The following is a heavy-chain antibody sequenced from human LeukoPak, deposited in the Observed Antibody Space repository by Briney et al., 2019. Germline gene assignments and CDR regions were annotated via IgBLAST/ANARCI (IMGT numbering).Heavy chain of an antibody. Sequence: SVKVSCKTFGYIFTNYGITWVRQAPGQGLEWMGGIIPIFGTANYAQKFQGRVTITTDESTSTAYMELSSLRSEDTAVYYCARGIVVVPAASYYYYYMDVWGKGTTVTVSS. J-gene: IGHJ6*03. V-gene: IGHV1-69*05. CDR1: GYIFTNYG. CDR2: IIPIFGTA. D-gene: IGHD2-2*01. CDR3: ARGIVVVPAASYYYYYMDV.